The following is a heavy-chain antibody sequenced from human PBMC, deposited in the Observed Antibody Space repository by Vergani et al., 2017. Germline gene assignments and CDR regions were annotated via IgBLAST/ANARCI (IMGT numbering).Heavy chain of an antibody. Sequence: QVQLVQSGAEVKKPGSSVKVSCKASGGPFSSYAISWLRRAPGQGLEWMGRIIPIFGTANYAQKFQGRFTITADKSTSTAYMELSSLRSEDTSVDYCARDAPSHPLYGTTNYMDVWGKGTTVTVSS. J-gene: IGHJ6*03. CDR1: GGPFSSYA. CDR3: ARDAPSHPLYGTTNYMDV. V-gene: IGHV1-69*14. D-gene: IGHD3-16*02. CDR2: IIPIFGTA.